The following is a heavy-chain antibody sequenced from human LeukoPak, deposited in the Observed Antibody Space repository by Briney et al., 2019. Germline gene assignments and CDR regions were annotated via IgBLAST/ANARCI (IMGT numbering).Heavy chain of an antibody. V-gene: IGHV3-48*01. CDR1: GFTFSSYS. J-gene: IGHJ4*02. D-gene: IGHD2-21*02. CDR2: ISSSSSTI. Sequence: GGSLRLSCAASGFTFSSYSMNWVRQAPGKGLEWVSYISSSSSTIYYADSVKGRFTISRDNAKNSLYLQMNSLRAEDTAVYYCARGRGGPGYYYFDYWGQGTLVTVSS. CDR3: ARGRGGPGYYYFDY.